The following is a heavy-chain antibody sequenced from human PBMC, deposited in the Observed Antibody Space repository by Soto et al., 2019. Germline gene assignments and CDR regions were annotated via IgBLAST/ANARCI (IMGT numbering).Heavy chain of an antibody. D-gene: IGHD6-13*01. CDR3: AKGRLAEAATAFDY. V-gene: IGHV1-69*04. CDR1: EGTFSSYA. Sequence: QVQLVQSGAEVRKPGSSVKVSCKASEGTFSSYAISWVRQTPGHRLEWMGRIIPILDIANYAQKFQGRVTITADKSTSTAYMELNSLRSEDTAVYYCAKGRLAEAATAFDYWGQGTLVTVSS. CDR2: IIPILDIA. J-gene: IGHJ4*02.